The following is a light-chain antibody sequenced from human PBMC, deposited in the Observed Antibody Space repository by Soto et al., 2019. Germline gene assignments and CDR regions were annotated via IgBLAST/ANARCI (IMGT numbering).Light chain of an antibody. CDR3: QQLNSYLFT. CDR2: AAS. J-gene: IGKJ3*01. CDR1: QGISNF. Sequence: DIQLTQSPSFLSASVGDRVTITCRARQGISNFLAWYQQKPGKAPKLLIYAASTLQSGVPSRFSGSASGTEFTLTISSLQPEDFATYYCQQLNSYLFTFGPGTKVDIK. V-gene: IGKV1-9*01.